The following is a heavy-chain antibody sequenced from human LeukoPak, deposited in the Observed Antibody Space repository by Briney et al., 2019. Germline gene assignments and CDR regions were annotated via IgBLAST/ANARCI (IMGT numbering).Heavy chain of an antibody. Sequence: GESLKISCKGSGYNFTTYWIGWVRQMPGKGLEWMGIIHPADSDTGYSPSFQGQVTISADKSSSTAYLQWSSLKASDTALYYCAREIEGFTVLTQHYYFYMDVWGKGTTVTVSS. V-gene: IGHV5-51*01. J-gene: IGHJ6*03. CDR3: AREIEGFTVLTQHYYFYMDV. D-gene: IGHD4-11*01. CDR1: GYNFTTYW. CDR2: IHPADSDT.